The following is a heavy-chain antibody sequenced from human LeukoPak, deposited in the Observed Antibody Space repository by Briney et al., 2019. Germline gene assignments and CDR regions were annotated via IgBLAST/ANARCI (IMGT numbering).Heavy chain of an antibody. V-gene: IGHV4-39*01. CDR3: ARADKWELLRY. CDR2: IYYSGST. D-gene: IGHD1-26*01. J-gene: IGHJ4*02. CDR1: GGSISSSSYY. Sequence: SETLSLTCTVSGGSISSSSYYWGWIRQPPGKGLEWIGSIYYSGSTYYNPSLKSRVTISVDTSKNQFSLKLSSVTAADTAVYLCARADKWELLRYWGQGTLVTVSS.